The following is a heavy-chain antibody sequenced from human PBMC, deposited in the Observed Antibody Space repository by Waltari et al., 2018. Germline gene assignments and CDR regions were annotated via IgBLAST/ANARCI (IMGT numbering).Heavy chain of an antibody. J-gene: IGHJ3*02. CDR3: ARDYGGNSDAFDI. V-gene: IGHV4-59*01. CDR2: IYYSGST. D-gene: IGHD4-17*01. Sequence: QPPGKGLEWIGYIYYSGSTNYNPSLKSRVTISVDTSKNQFSLKLSSVTAADTAVYYCARDYGGNSDAFDIWGQGTMVTVSS.